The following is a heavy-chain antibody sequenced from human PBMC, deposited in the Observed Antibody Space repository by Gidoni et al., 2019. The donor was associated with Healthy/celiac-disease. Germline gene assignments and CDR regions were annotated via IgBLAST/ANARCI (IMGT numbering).Heavy chain of an antibody. J-gene: IGHJ3*02. CDR3: ARDRVAVAGKDAFDI. Sequence: AASGFTFSSYSMNWVRQAPGKGLVWVSSISSSSSYIYYADSVKGRFTISRDNAKNSLYLQMNSLRAEDTAVYYCARDRVAVAGKDAFDIWGQGTMVTVSS. CDR2: ISSSSSYI. D-gene: IGHD6-19*01. V-gene: IGHV3-21*01. CDR1: GFTFSSYS.